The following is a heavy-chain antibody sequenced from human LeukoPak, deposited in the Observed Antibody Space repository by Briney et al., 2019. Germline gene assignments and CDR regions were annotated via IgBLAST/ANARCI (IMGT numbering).Heavy chain of an antibody. CDR3: ARDLATYYYDSSGFDAFDI. J-gene: IGHJ3*02. CDR1: GFTFSSYS. Sequence: GGSLRLSCAASGFTFSSYSMNWVRQAPGKGLEWVSYISSSSSTIYYADPVKGRFTISRDNAKNSLYLQMNSLRAEDTAVYYCARDLATYYYDSSGFDAFDIWGQGTMVTVSS. D-gene: IGHD3-22*01. V-gene: IGHV3-48*01. CDR2: ISSSSSTI.